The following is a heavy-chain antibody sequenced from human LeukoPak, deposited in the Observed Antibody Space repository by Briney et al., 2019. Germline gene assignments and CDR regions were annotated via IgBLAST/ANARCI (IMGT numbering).Heavy chain of an antibody. Sequence: GGSLRLSCAASGFTFSSYAMSWVRQAPGKGLEWVSAISGSGGSTYYADSVKGRFTISRDNSKNTLYLQMNRLRAEDTAVYYCANGRYYDFWSGYTEYFQHWGQGTLVTVSS. CDR3: ANGRYYDFWSGYTEYFQH. CDR1: GFTFSSYA. D-gene: IGHD3-3*01. V-gene: IGHV3-23*01. J-gene: IGHJ1*01. CDR2: ISGSGGST.